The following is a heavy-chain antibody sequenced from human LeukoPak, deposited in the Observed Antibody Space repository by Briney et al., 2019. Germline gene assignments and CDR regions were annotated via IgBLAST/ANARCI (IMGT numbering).Heavy chain of an antibody. CDR3: ARGLPGSSSWPPDY. J-gene: IGHJ4*02. CDR2: INHSGST. CDR1: GGSFSGYY. V-gene: IGHV4-34*01. D-gene: IGHD6-13*01. Sequence: SETLSLTCAVYGGSFSGYYWSWIRQPPGKGLEWIGEINHSGSTNYNPSLKSQVTISVDTSKNQFSLKLSSVTAADTAVYYCARGLPGSSSWPPDYWGQGTLVTVSS.